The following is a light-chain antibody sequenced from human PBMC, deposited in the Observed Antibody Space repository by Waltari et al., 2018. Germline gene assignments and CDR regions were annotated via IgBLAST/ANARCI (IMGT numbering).Light chain of an antibody. CDR1: SSNIGTNY. CDR2: RNN. CDR3: VAWDDSLSGRV. Sequence: QSVLTQPPSASGTPGQRVTISCSGSSSNIGTNYVYWYQQLPGTAPKLFIYRNNQRPSGVPDRLSGSKSGTSASLASSGLRSEDEADYFCVAWDDSLSGRVFGGGTKVTVL. V-gene: IGLV1-47*01. J-gene: IGLJ3*02.